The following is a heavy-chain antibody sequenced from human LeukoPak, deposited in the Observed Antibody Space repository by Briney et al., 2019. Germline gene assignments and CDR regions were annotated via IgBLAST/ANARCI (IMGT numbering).Heavy chain of an antibody. J-gene: IGHJ4*02. CDR1: GGSISSSSYY. D-gene: IGHD3-10*01. Sequence: SETLSLTCTVSGGSISSSSYYWGWIRQPPGKGLEWIGSIYYSGSTYYNPSLKSRVTISVDTSKNQFSLKLSSVTAADTAVYYCARPIVRGSGVDYWGQGTLVTVSS. V-gene: IGHV4-39*01. CDR2: IYYSGST. CDR3: ARPIVRGSGVDY.